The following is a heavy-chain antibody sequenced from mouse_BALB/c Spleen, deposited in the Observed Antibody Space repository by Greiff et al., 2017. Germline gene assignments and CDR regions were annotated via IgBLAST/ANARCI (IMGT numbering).Heavy chain of an antibody. CDR2: ISSGGSYT. CDR1: GFTFSSYG. CDR3: ARRTFGDYEFAY. V-gene: IGHV5-6*01. D-gene: IGHD2-4*01. J-gene: IGHJ3*01. Sequence: EVQGVESGGDLVKPGGSLKLSCAASGFTFSSYGMSWVRQTPDKRLEWVATISSGGSYTYYPDSVKGRFTISRDNAKNTLYLQMSSLKSEDTAMYYCARRTFGDYEFAYWGQGTLVTVSA.